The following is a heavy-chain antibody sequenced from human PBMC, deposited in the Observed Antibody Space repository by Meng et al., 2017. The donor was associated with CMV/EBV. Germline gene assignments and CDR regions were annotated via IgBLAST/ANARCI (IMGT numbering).Heavy chain of an antibody. Sequence: RLLGSGGGLVQPGGSLRLSCAAPGFTVRSNYMSWVRQAPGKGLEWVSAISGSGGSTYYADSVKGRFTISRDNSKNTLYLQMNSLRAEDTAVYYCAKGWELPPFDYWGQGTLVTVSS. CDR2: ISGSGGST. J-gene: IGHJ4*02. CDR1: GFTVRSNY. V-gene: IGHV3-23*01. D-gene: IGHD2-15*01. CDR3: AKGWELPPFDY.